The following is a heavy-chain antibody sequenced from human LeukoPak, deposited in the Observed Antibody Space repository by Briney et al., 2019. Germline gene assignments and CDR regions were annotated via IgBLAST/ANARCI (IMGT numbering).Heavy chain of an antibody. J-gene: IGHJ5*02. Sequence: GGSLRLSCAASGFTFSSYWMSWVRQAPGKGLEWVANINQDGSEKYYVDSVKGRFTISRDNAQNSLYLQMNSLRAEDTAVYYCARTGGGAAAGILNWFDPWGQGTLVTVSS. CDR2: INQDGSEK. D-gene: IGHD6-13*01. V-gene: IGHV3-7*01. CDR3: ARTGGGAAAGILNWFDP. CDR1: GFTFSSYW.